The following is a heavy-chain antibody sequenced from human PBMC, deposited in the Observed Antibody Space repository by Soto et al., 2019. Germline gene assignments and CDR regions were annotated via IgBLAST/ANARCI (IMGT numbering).Heavy chain of an antibody. V-gene: IGHV1-69*06. CDR1: GGTFSSYA. CDR3: ASRRGYYPVYYYYGMDV. J-gene: IGHJ6*02. Sequence: QVQLVQSGAEVKKPGSSVKVSCKASGGTFSSYAISWVRQAPGQGLEWMGGIIPIFGTANYAQKFQGRVTITADKSTSTAYMELSSLRSEDTAVYYGASRRGYYPVYYYYGMDVWGQGTTVTVSS. D-gene: IGHD3-3*01. CDR2: IIPIFGTA.